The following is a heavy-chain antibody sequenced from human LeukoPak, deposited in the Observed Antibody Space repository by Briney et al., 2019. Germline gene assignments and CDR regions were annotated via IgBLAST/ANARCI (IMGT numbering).Heavy chain of an antibody. D-gene: IGHD2/OR15-2a*01. CDR1: GFTFSRNW. J-gene: IGHJ4*02. CDR2: INPDGSQK. Sequence: GGSLRLSCEASGFTFSRNWMSWVRQAPGKGLEWVASINPDGSQKFYVDSVKGRFTISRDNTKSSLYLEMNSLGAEDTAMYYCAKLLGTVTTYDYWGQGIPVTVSS. V-gene: IGHV3-7*01. CDR3: AKLLGTVTTYDY.